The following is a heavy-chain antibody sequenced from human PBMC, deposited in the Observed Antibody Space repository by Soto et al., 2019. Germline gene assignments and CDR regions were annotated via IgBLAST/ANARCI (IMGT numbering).Heavy chain of an antibody. CDR3: TSGGGPDTAMVMGYSYYGMDV. CDR1: GFTFSGSA. D-gene: IGHD5-18*01. CDR2: IRSKANSYAT. V-gene: IGHV3-73*01. Sequence: PGGSLRLSCAASGFTFSGSAMHWVRQASGKGLEWVGRIRSKANSYATAYAASVKGRFTISRDDSKNTAYLQMNSLKTEDTAVYYCTSGGGPDTAMVMGYSYYGMDVWGQGTSVTVSS. J-gene: IGHJ6*02.